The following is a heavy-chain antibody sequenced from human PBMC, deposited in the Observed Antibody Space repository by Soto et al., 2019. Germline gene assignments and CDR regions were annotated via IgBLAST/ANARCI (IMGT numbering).Heavy chain of an antibody. V-gene: IGHV1-18*01. J-gene: IGHJ4*02. CDR3: ARGSGYYYWDDY. Sequence: ASVKVSCKASGYSFTSYGISWVRQAPGQGLEWMGWINADNGNTKYAQKFQGRVTITRDTSATTAYMELSSLRSEDTAVYYCARGSGYYYWDDYWGQGTLVTVSS. CDR1: GYSFTSYG. CDR2: INADNGNT. D-gene: IGHD3-22*01.